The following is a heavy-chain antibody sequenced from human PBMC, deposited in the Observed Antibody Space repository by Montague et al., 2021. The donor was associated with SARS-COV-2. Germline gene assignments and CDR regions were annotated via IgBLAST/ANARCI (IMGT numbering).Heavy chain of an antibody. D-gene: IGHD1-26*01. J-gene: IGHJ6*02. Sequence: SETLSLTCTVYGGSFSGYYWSWIRQPPGKGLEWIGEINHSGSTXXXPSXXXRVTISVDMSKNHFSLKLSPVTAADTAVYYCARSGGVYTESYYLEGYYYGRDVWGQGTTVTVSS. V-gene: IGHV4-34*01. CDR2: INHSGST. CDR3: ARSGGVYTESYYLEGYYYGRDV. CDR1: GGSFSGYY.